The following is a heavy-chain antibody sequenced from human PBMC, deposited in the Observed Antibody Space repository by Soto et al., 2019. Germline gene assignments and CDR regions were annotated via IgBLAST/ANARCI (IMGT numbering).Heavy chain of an antibody. CDR1: GGSIRSYY. V-gene: IGHV4-59*08. J-gene: IGHJ4*02. Sequence: SETLSLTCNVSGGSIRSYYWSWIRQPPGKRLEWIGYIYYSGYTNYNPSLKSRVTISVDTSKNQLSLKLSSVTAADTAVYYCARYYYDSSGYPGIDYWGQGTLVTVSS. CDR3: ARYYYDSSGYPGIDY. D-gene: IGHD3-22*01. CDR2: IYYSGYT.